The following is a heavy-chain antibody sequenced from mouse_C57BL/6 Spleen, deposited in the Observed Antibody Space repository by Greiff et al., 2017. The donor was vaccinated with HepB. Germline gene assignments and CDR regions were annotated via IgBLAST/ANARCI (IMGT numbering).Heavy chain of an antibody. CDR1: GFTFSSYA. V-gene: IGHV5-4*03. D-gene: IGHD1-1*01. Sequence: EVMLVESGGGLVKPGGSLKLSCAASGFTFSSYAMSWVRQTPEKRLEWVATISDGGSYTYYPDNVKGRFTISRDNAKNNLYLQMSHLKSEDTAMYYCARGVTTVVERDWYFDVWGTGTTVTVSS. CDR3: ARGVTTVVERDWYFDV. CDR2: ISDGGSYT. J-gene: IGHJ1*03.